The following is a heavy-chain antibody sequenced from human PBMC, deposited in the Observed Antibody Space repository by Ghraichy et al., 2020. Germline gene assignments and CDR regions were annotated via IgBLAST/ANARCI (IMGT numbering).Heavy chain of an antibody. CDR1: GFTFSSYA. CDR3: AKTRTTLFYFDY. D-gene: IGHD1-14*01. J-gene: IGHJ4*02. V-gene: IGHV3-23*01. Sequence: GESLNISCAASGFTFSSYAMSWVRQAPGKGLEWVSAISGSGGSTYYADSVKGRFTISRDNSKNTLYLQMNSLRAEDTAVYYCAKTRTTLFYFDYWGQGTLVTVSS. CDR2: ISGSGGST.